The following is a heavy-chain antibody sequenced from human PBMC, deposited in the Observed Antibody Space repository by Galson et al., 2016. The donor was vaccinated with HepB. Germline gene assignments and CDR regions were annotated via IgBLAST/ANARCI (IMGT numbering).Heavy chain of an antibody. Sequence: SETLSLTCAVYGGSFSAYYWNWIRQPPGKGLEWIGEINHIGSINYNPSLNSRVTISLDTSKRQFSLSLSPVTAADTAVYYCVRFEGPGGYFVDPWGQGTLVTVSS. CDR3: VRFEGPGGYFVDP. V-gene: IGHV4-34*01. D-gene: IGHD2-15*01. CDR2: INHIGSI. J-gene: IGHJ5*02. CDR1: GGSFSAYY.